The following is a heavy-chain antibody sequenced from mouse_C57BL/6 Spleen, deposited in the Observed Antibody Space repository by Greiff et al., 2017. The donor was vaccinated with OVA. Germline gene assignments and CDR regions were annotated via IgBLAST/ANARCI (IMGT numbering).Heavy chain of an antibody. Sequence: QVQLQQPGAELVKPGASVKMSCKASGYTFTSYWITWVKQRPGQGLEWIGDIYPGSGSTNYNEKFKSKATLTVDTSSSTAYMQLSSLTSEDSAVYYCARWRYSNLYAMDYWGQGTSATVSS. CDR3: ARWRYSNLYAMDY. CDR1: GYTFTSYW. CDR2: IYPGSGST. V-gene: IGHV1-55*01. D-gene: IGHD2-5*01. J-gene: IGHJ4*01.